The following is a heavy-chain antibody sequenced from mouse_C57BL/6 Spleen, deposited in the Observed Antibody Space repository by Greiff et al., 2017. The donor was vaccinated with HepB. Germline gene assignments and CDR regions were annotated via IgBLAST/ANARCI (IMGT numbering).Heavy chain of an antibody. D-gene: IGHD2-3*01. CDR3: ARDGYYDYAMDY. V-gene: IGHV2-6*03. CDR2: IWSDGST. J-gene: IGHJ4*01. CDR1: GFSLTSYG. Sequence: QVQLKESGPGLVAPSQSLSITCTVSGFSLTSYGVHWVRQPPGKGLEWLVVIWSDGSTTYNSALKSRLSISKDNSKSQVFLKMNSLQTDDTAMYCCARDGYYDYAMDYWGQGTSVTVSS.